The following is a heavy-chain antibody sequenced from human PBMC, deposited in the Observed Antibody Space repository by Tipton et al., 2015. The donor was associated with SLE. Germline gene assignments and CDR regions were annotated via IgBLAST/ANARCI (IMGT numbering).Heavy chain of an antibody. J-gene: IGHJ4*02. CDR3: ARDPGRDY. CDR2: IYYSGST. Sequence: LRLSCTVSGGSISSSSYYWGWIRQPPGKGLEWIGSIYYSGSTYYNPSLKSRVTISVDTSKNQFSLKLSSVTAADTAVYYCARDPGRDYWGQGTLVTVSS. D-gene: IGHD3-10*01. V-gene: IGHV4-39*07. CDR1: GGSISSSSYY.